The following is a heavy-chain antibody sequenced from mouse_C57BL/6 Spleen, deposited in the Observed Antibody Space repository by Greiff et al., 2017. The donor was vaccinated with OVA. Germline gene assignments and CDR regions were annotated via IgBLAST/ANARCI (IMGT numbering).Heavy chain of an antibody. CDR1: GYTFTRYW. CDR3: ARGELGRDFDY. Sequence: QVQLQQPGAELVKPGASVKLSCKASGYTFTRYWMHWVKQRPGQGLEWIGMIHPNSGSTNYNEKFKSKATLTVDKSSSTAYMQLSSLTSEDSAVYYCARGELGRDFDYWGQGTTLTVSS. V-gene: IGHV1-64*01. D-gene: IGHD4-1*01. J-gene: IGHJ2*01. CDR2: IHPNSGST.